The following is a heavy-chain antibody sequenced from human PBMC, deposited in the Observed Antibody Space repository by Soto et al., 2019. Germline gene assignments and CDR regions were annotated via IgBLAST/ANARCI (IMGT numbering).Heavy chain of an antibody. Sequence: PSETLSLTCAVSGGSISSGGYSWRWIRQPPGKGLEWIGYIYHSGSTYYNPSLKSRVTISVDRSKNQFSLKLSSVTAADTAVYYCARVNYDSSGYYRAAPYYYYGMDVWGQGTTVTVSS. J-gene: IGHJ6*02. CDR3: ARVNYDSSGYYRAAPYYYYGMDV. D-gene: IGHD3-22*01. CDR2: IYHSGST. CDR1: GGSISSGGYS. V-gene: IGHV4-30-2*01.